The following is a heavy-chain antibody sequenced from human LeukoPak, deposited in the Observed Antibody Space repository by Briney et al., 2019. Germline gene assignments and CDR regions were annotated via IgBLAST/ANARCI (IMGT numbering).Heavy chain of an antibody. J-gene: IGHJ4*02. CDR2: INNDGSST. Sequence: GGSLRLSCGASGFTFSSYWMHWVRQAPGKGLVWVSRINNDGSSTSYADSVQGRFTISRDNAKSSLHLQMNSLRAEDTAVYYCARGGGRGDYNERYYFDYWGQGTLVTVSS. CDR3: ARGGGRGDYNERYYFDY. V-gene: IGHV3-74*01. D-gene: IGHD3-22*01. CDR1: GFTFSSYW.